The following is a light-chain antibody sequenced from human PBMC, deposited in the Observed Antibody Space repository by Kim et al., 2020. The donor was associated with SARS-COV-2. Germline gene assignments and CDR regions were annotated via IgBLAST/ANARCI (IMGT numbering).Light chain of an antibody. J-gene: IGLJ2*01. CDR3: CSYAGSSTCV. V-gene: IGLV2-23*02. CDR2: EVS. CDR1: SSDVGSYNL. Sequence: QSALTQPASVSGSPGQSITISCTGTSSDVGSYNLVSWYQQHPGKAPKLMIYEVSKRPSGVSNRFSGSKSGNTASLTISGLQAEDEADYYCCSYAGSSTCVFGGGTQLTDL.